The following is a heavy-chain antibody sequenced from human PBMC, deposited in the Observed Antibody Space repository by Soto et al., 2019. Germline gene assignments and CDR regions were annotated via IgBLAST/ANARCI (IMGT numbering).Heavy chain of an antibody. Sequence: PSETLSLTCAVSGGSISISNWWSWFRQPPGKGLEWIGEIYHSGSTNYNPSLKSRVTISVDKSKNQFSLKLSSVTAADTAVYYCARETSYSSSWFEYFQHWGQGTLVT. J-gene: IGHJ1*01. CDR3: ARETSYSSSWFEYFQH. CDR1: GGSISISNW. D-gene: IGHD6-13*01. CDR2: IYHSGST. V-gene: IGHV4-4*02.